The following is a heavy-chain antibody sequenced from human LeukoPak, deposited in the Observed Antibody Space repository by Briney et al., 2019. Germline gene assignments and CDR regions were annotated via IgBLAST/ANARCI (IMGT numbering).Heavy chain of an antibody. Sequence: SGTLSLTCAVYGGSFSGYYWSWIRQPPGKGLEWIGEINHSGSTNYNPSLKSRVTISVDTSKNQFSLKLSSVTAADTAVYYCAREAVEMATIIDYWGQGTLVTVSS. J-gene: IGHJ4*02. CDR2: INHSGST. V-gene: IGHV4-34*01. CDR3: AREAVEMATIIDY. CDR1: GGSFSGYY. D-gene: IGHD5-24*01.